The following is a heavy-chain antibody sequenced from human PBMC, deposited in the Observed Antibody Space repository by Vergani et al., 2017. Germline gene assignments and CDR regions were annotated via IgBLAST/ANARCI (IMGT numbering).Heavy chain of an antibody. CDR3: ARGPRGSSYGPFGY. CDR1: GGSISSGGYY. D-gene: IGHD5-18*01. V-gene: IGHV4-31*03. J-gene: IGHJ4*02. Sequence: QVQLQESGPGLVKPSETLSLTCTVSGGSISSGGYYWSWIRQHPGKGLEWIGYIYYSGSTYYNPSLKSRVTISVDTSKNPFSLKLSSVTAADTAVYYCARGPRGSSYGPFGYWGQGTLVTVSS. CDR2: IYYSGST.